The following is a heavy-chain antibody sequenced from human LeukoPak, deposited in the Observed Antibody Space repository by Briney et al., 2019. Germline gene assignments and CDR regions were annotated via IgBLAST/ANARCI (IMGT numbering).Heavy chain of an antibody. CDR2: IYYSGST. CDR3: ARLVGSEWELPNFDY. J-gene: IGHJ4*02. CDR1: GGSISSYY. V-gene: IGHV4-59*01. D-gene: IGHD1-26*01. Sequence: SETLSLTCTVSGGSISSYYWSWIRQPPGKGLGWIGYIYYSGSTNYNPSLKSRVTISVDTSKNQFSLKLSSVTAADTAVYYCARLVGSEWELPNFDYWGQGTLVTVSS.